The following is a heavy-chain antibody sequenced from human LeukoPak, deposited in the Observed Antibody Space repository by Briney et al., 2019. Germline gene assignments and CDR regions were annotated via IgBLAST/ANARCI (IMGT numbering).Heavy chain of an antibody. CDR2: VNLQGST. J-gene: IGHJ4*02. V-gene: IGHV4-4*02. CDR3: AREGGPYRPLDY. CDR1: GGSITNTNY. Sequence: PSETLSLTCGVSGGSITNTNYWTWVRPHPGKGLEWIGEVNLQGSTNYNPSLMGRVAISVDTSENHISLQLTSVTAADTAVYYCAREGGPYRPLDYSGQGTLVTVSS.